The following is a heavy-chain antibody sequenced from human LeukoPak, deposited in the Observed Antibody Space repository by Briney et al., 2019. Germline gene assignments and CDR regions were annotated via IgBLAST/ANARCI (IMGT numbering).Heavy chain of an antibody. CDR1: DGSISIYY. V-gene: IGHV4-4*08. D-gene: IGHD3-10*01. CDR2: VYSSGNT. J-gene: IGHJ4*02. Sequence: PSETLSLTCTVSDGSISIYYWSWIRQPPGKGLEWIGYVYSSGNTNYSPSLKGRAIISADTSKNQFSLKLTSVTAADTAVYYCVRDRELTYWGQGVLVTVSS. CDR3: VRDRELTY.